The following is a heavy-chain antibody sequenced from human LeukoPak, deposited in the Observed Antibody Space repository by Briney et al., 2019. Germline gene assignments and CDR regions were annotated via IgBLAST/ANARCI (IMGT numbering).Heavy chain of an antibody. CDR3: AREGDGPFDY. Sequence: TGGSLRLSCAASGFTFSSYSMNWVRQAPGKGLEWVSYISSSSSTIYYADSVKGRFTISRDNAKNSLYLQMNSLRAEDTAVYYCAREGDGPFDYWGQGTLVTVSS. D-gene: IGHD5-24*01. CDR1: GFTFSSYS. CDR2: ISSSSSTI. J-gene: IGHJ4*02. V-gene: IGHV3-48*04.